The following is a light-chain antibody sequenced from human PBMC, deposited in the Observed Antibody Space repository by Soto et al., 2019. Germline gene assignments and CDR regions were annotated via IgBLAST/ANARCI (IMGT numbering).Light chain of an antibody. V-gene: IGKV3D-15*01. CDR1: QSVSSC. CDR3: KQYKEWPPFT. CDR2: DSS. J-gene: IGKJ5*01. Sequence: EIVMTQSPATLSVSPGERATLSCRASQSVSSCLAWYQHKPGQAPRLLIYDSSSRSTGIPDRFSGSGSGTDFTLTISRLQPEDFAVYYCKQYKEWPPFTFGQGTRLQ.